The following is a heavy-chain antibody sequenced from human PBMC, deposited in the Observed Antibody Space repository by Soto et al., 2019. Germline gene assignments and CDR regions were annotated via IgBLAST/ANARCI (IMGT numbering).Heavy chain of an antibody. CDR2: LTPSGGNT. V-gene: IGHV3-23*01. CDR1: GFTFSTYA. J-gene: IGHJ6*03. D-gene: IGHD2-8*01. CDR3: AGRYCPNGVCYTNYYYYIDV. Sequence: EVHLLDSGGGLVQPGGSLRLSCAASGFTFSTYAMTWVRQAPGKGLEWVSTLTPSGGNTYYADSVQGRFTISRDNSMNTLYLQMNSLGAEDTAVYYCAGRYCPNGVCYTNYYYYIDVWGEGTTVTVSS.